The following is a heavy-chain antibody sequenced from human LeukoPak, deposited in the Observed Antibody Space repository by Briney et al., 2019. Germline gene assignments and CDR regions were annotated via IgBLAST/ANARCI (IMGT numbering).Heavy chain of an antibody. CDR3: ARLRSLGRFDY. J-gene: IGHJ4*02. D-gene: IGHD7-27*01. CDR1: GYSISSGYH. V-gene: IGHV4-38-2*02. Sequence: PSQTLSLTCTVSGYSISSGYHWGWIRQPPGKGLEWIGSIYYSGSTYYNPSLKSRVTISVDTSKNQFSLKLSSVTAADTAVYYCARLRSLGRFDYWGQGTLVTVSS. CDR2: IYYSGST.